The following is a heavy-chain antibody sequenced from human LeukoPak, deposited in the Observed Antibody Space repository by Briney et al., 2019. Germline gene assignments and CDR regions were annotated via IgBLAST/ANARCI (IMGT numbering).Heavy chain of an antibody. CDR2: INPNSGGT. J-gene: IGHJ3*02. Sequence: ASVKVSRKASGYTFTGYYMHWVRQAPGQGLEWMGWINPNSGGTNYAQKFQGRVTMTRDTSISTAYMELSRLRSDDTAVYYCARVAMVRGVPDAFDIWGQGTMVTDSS. CDR3: ARVAMVRGVPDAFDI. V-gene: IGHV1-2*02. CDR1: GYTFTGYY. D-gene: IGHD3-10*01.